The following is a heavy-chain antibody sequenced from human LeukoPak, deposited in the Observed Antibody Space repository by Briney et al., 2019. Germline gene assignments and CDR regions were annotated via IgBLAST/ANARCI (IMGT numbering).Heavy chain of an antibody. J-gene: IGHJ5*02. Sequence: KPSQTLSLTCTVSGGSISSGDYYWSWIRQPPGKGLEWIAYMYYSGSTNYNPSLKSRVTMSADTSKNQLSLKLSSVTAADTAVYYCARPYYYDSRIDPWGQGILVTVSS. V-gene: IGHV4-30-4*01. CDR1: GGSISSGDYY. CDR3: ARPYYYDSRIDP. CDR2: MYYSGST. D-gene: IGHD3-22*01.